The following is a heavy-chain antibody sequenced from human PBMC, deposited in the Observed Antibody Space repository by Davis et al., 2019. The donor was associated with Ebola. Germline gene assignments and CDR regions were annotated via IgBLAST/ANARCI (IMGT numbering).Heavy chain of an antibody. CDR1: GFTFSSYG. D-gene: IGHD3-22*01. J-gene: IGHJ4*02. Sequence: GGSLRLSCAASGFTFSSYGMHWVRQAPGKGLEWVAFIRYDGSNKYYADSVKGRFTISRDNSKNTLYLQMNSLRAEDTAVYYCTRDGDYYYDSSGYYYVVRFDYWGQGTLVTVSS. V-gene: IGHV3-30*02. CDR3: TRDGDYYYDSSGYYYVVRFDY. CDR2: IRYDGSNK.